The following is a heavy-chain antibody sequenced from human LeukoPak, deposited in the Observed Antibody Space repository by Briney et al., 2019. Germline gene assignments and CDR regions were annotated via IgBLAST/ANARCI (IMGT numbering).Heavy chain of an antibody. CDR3: ARDGGTRLGFDP. Sequence: ASETLSLTCAMHSESSGGDDWTWIRQPPGKGLEWIGEVSPGGSTRYNPSLRSRVTISLDMSRRRFSLRVSSVTAADTGVYYCARDGGTRLGFDPWGQGTLVTVSS. V-gene: IGHV4-34*01. CDR1: SESSGGDD. CDR2: VSPGGST. J-gene: IGHJ5*02. D-gene: IGHD3-16*01.